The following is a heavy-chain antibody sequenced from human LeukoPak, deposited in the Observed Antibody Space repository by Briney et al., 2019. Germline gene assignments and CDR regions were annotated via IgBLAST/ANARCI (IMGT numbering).Heavy chain of an antibody. CDR2: ISASGHDT. CDR3: ARDPAFLLGYYYYGMDV. D-gene: IGHD2/OR15-2a*01. CDR1: GLSFSSYS. Sequence: GGSLRLSCVVSGLSFSSYSMTWVRQAPGKGLEWVSGISASGHDTWFPDSVKGRFTISRDNAKNSLYLQMNSLRDEDTAVYYCARDPAFLLGYYYYGMDVWGQGTTVTVSS. J-gene: IGHJ6*02. V-gene: IGHV3-23*01.